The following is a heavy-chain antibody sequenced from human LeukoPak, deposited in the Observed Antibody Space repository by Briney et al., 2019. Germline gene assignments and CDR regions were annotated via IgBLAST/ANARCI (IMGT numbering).Heavy chain of an antibody. V-gene: IGHV4-4*07. CDR2: IYSSGST. CDR1: GGSINSYY. J-gene: IGHJ3*02. CDR3: AGRYYYDSSGYGDAFDI. D-gene: IGHD3-22*01. Sequence: SETLSLTCSVFGGSINSYYWSWIRQPAGKGLEWIGRIYSSGSTNYNPSLKSRVTISVDTSKNQFSLKLSSVTAADTAVYYCAGRYYYDSSGYGDAFDIWGQGTMVTVSS.